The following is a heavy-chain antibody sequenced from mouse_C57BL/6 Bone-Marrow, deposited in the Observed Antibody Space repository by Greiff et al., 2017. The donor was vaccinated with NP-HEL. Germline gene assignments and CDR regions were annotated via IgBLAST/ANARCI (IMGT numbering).Heavy chain of an antibody. Sequence: QVTLKESGPGILQPSQTLSLTCSFSGFSLSTFGMGVVWIRQPSGKGLEWLAHIWWDDDKYYNPALKSRRTNSKDTSKNQVFLKIANGDTADTATYYCARYGSSSWFAYWGQGTLVTVSA. CDR2: IWWDDDK. V-gene: IGHV8-8*01. D-gene: IGHD1-1*01. CDR3: ARYGSSSWFAY. J-gene: IGHJ3*01. CDR1: GFSLSTFGMG.